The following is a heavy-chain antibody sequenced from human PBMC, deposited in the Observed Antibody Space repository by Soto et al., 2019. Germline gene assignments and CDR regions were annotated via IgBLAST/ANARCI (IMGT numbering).Heavy chain of an antibody. CDR1: GFTFDDYA. V-gene: IGHV3-9*01. CDR2: ISWNSGSI. Sequence: DVQLVESGGGLVQPGRSLRLSCAASGFTFDDYAMHWVRQAPGKGLEWVSGISWNSGSIGYADSVKGRFTISRDNAKNSLYLQMNSLRAEDTALYYCAKSQEQMITFGGVTFDYWGQGTLVTVSS. D-gene: IGHD3-16*01. J-gene: IGHJ4*02. CDR3: AKSQEQMITFGGVTFDY.